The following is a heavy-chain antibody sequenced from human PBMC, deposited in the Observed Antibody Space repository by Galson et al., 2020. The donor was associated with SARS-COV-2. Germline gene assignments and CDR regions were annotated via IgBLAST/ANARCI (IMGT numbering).Heavy chain of an antibody. CDR2: INPHSGGT. CDR3: ARGLWAGTYHDILTGYSTYDV. V-gene: IGHV1-2*02. Sequence: ASVKVSCNTSGYTFTDYKMHWVRQAPGQGLEWMGWINPHSGGTKYSQRLQGRVTTTTDTVNGAAYMELSSLRSDDTGVYYCARGLWAGTYHDILTGYSTYDVWGQGTLVAVSS. CDR1: GYTFTDYK. J-gene: IGHJ4*02. D-gene: IGHD3-9*01.